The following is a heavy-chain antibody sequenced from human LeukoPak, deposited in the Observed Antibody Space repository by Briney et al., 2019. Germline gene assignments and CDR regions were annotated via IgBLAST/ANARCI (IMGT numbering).Heavy chain of an antibody. V-gene: IGHV3-53*01. J-gene: IGHJ4*01. CDR3: ARDGYGLDTPMVSAVFDC. CDR1: GFTVNNNY. CDR2: IYGDGST. Sequence: RGSRLLSCAASGFTVNNNYMNWVSQAPGKGLEWVSGIYGDGSTYYSDSVKGQFTISRDSSKNTLYLQMNSLRAEDTAVYYCARDGYGLDTPMVSAVFDCWGQGTAGNRL. D-gene: IGHD5-18*01.